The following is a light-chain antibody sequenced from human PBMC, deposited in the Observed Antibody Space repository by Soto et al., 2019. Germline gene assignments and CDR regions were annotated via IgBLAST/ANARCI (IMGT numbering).Light chain of an antibody. J-gene: IGKJ3*01. CDR1: QSVLYSSNNRNY. CDR3: QQYYDTPLT. CDR2: WAS. Sequence: DIVMTQSPDSLAVSLGERATINCKSCQSVLYSSNNRNYLAWYQQKPRQPPKLLIYWASTRESGVPDRFSASGSGTDFTLTINALQAEDVAVYYCQQYYDTPLTFGPGTKVDIK. V-gene: IGKV4-1*01.